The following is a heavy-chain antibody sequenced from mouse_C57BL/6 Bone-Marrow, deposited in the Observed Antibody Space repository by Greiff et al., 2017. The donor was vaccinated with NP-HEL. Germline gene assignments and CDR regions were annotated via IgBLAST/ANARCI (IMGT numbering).Heavy chain of an antibody. CDR1: GYTFTDYY. V-gene: IGHV1-26*01. J-gene: IGHJ2*01. CDR3: APGVLGNFDY. CDR2: INPNNGGT. D-gene: IGHD1-1*01. Sequence: VQLKQSGPELVKPGASVKISCKASGYTFTDYYMNWVKQSHGKSLEWIGDINPNNGGTSYNQKFKGKATLTVDKSSSTAYMELRSLTSEDSAVYYCAPGVLGNFDYWGQGTTLTVSS.